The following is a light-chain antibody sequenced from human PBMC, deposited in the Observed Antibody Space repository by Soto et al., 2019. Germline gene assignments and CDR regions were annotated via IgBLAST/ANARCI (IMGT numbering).Light chain of an antibody. J-gene: IGLJ3*02. Sequence: QSALTQPPSASGSPGQSVTISCTGTSSDVGGYKYVPWYQQHPGKAPKLMIYEVSKRPSGVPDRFSGSKSGNTASLTVSGLQAEDEADYYCSSYAGSNNWVFGGGTKVTVL. CDR1: SSDVGGYKY. V-gene: IGLV2-8*01. CDR3: SSYAGSNNWV. CDR2: EVS.